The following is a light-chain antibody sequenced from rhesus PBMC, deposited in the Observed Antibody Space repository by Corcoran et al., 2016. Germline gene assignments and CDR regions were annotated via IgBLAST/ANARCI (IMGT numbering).Light chain of an antibody. Sequence: DIQMTQSPSSLSASVGDRVTVTCRASQSINRELNWYQQKPGKAPTLLLYAASSLRTGVSSRFDGSGSGTDFTLTITSLQPEDVATYYCQQDYNTPWTFGQGTKVEIK. CDR3: QQDYNTPWT. CDR2: AAS. V-gene: IGKV1-94*01. J-gene: IGKJ1*01. CDR1: QSINRE.